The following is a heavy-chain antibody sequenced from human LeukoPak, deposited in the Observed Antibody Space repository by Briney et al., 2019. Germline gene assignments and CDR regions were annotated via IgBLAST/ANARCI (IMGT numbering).Heavy chain of an antibody. J-gene: IGHJ6*03. Sequence: PSETLSLTCTVSGGSISGYHWSWIRQPAGKGLEWIGRIYPSGSTNYNPSLKSRVTLSVDTSKNQFSLKLTSVTAADAAVYYCARVEYSSSAFSYYYYYMDVWGKGTTVTVSS. CDR3: ARVEYSSSAFSYYYYYMDV. CDR2: IYPSGST. CDR1: GGSISGYH. D-gene: IGHD6-6*01. V-gene: IGHV4-4*07.